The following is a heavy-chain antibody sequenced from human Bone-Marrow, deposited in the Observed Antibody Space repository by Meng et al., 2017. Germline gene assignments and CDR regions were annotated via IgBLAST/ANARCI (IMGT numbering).Heavy chain of an antibody. CDR2: IYYRGTT. J-gene: IGHJ4*02. Sequence: QRQEPGPGLVKPSETLSLICMVAGVSITTNNYSWGWTRQPPGKGLEWIGNIYYRGTTYYNPSIKSRVTISLDTSKNQFSLILGSVTAADTAVYYCARRNGGSSNFDYWGQGSLVTVSS. D-gene: IGHD2-15*01. V-gene: IGHV4-39*07. CDR1: GVSITTNNYS. CDR3: ARRNGGSSNFDY.